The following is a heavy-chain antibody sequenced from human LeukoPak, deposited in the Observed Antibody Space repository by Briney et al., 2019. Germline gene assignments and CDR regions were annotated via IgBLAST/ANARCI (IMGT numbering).Heavy chain of an antibody. CDR2: ISAYNGNT. J-gene: IGHJ3*02. V-gene: IGHV1-18*01. CDR3: ATTGVGATERRRIGAFDI. D-gene: IGHD1-26*01. CDR1: GYTFTSYG. Sequence: GASVKVSCKASGYTFTSYGISWVRQAPGQGLEWMGWISAYNGNTNYAQKLQGRVTMTTDTSTSTAYMELRSLRSDDTAVYYCATTGVGATERRRIGAFDIWGQGTMVTVSS.